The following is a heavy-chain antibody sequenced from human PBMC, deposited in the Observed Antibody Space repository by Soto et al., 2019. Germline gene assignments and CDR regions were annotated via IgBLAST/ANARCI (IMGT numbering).Heavy chain of an antibody. V-gene: IGHV4-59*01. CDR1: GASISSSY. CDR3: TTVYFDMCGRPPTFDC. D-gene: IGHD3-22*01. Sequence: PSETLSLTCTVSGASISSSYWSWIRQSPGKGLEWIGYVYYSGTTNYSGSTNYNPSLKSRVTISVDTSKSQFSLKLGSVTAADTAVYYCTTVYFDMCGRPPTFDCWGQGTMVTV. CDR2: VYYSGTTNYSGST. J-gene: IGHJ3*01.